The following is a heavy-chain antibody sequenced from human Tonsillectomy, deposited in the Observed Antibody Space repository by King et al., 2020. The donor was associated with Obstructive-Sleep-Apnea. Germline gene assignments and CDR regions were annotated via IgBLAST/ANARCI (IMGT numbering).Heavy chain of an antibody. J-gene: IGHJ4*02. CDR3: ARDPWLGHYFDY. Sequence: VQLQESGPGVVKPSQTLSLTCTVSGGSISSGDYYWSWIRQPPGKGLEWIASIYLSGSTYYNPSLKSRLSISVDTSKNHFSLNLSSVTAADTAVYYCARDPWLGHYFDYWGQGTLVTVSS. D-gene: IGHD5-12*01. CDR2: IYLSGST. CDR1: GGSISSGDYY. V-gene: IGHV4-30-4*01.